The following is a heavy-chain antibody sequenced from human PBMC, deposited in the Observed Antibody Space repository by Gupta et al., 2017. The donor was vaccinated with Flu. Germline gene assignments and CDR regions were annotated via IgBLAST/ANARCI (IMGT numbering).Heavy chain of an antibody. CDR3: ARAIGDDAFDI. D-gene: IGHD3-16*01. CDR2: ISSSSSYI. V-gene: IGHV3-21*01. J-gene: IGHJ3*02. Sequence: WVRQAPGKGLEWVSSISSSSSYIYYADSVKGRFTISRDNAKNSLYLQMNSLRAEDTAVYYCARAIGDDAFDIWGQGTMVTVSS.